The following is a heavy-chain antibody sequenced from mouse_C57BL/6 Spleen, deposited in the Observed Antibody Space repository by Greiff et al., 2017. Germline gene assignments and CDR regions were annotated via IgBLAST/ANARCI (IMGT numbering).Heavy chain of an antibody. CDR2: ISDGGSYT. J-gene: IGHJ4*01. CDR3: EREKGYAMDY. V-gene: IGHV5-4*01. Sequence: VQLKESGGGLVKPGGSLKLSCAASGFTFSSYAMSWVRQTPEKRLEWVATISDGGSYTYYPANVKGRFTISRDNDKNNLYLPMSHLKSEDTAMYYYEREKGYAMDYWGQGTSVTVSS. CDR1: GFTFSSYA.